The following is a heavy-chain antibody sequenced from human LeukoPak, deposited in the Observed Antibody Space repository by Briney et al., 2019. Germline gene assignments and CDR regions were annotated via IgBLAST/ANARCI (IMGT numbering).Heavy chain of an antibody. CDR1: GFTFSSYA. D-gene: IGHD4-17*01. CDR2: ISYDGSNK. J-gene: IGHJ4*02. CDR3: ARDTPLTTVTTFDY. V-gene: IGHV3-30-3*01. Sequence: GGSLRLSCAASGFTFSSYAMHWVRQAPGKGLGWVAVISYDGSNKYYADSVKGRFTISRDNSKNTLYLQMNSLRAEDTAVYYCARDTPLTTVTTFDYWGQGTLVTVSS.